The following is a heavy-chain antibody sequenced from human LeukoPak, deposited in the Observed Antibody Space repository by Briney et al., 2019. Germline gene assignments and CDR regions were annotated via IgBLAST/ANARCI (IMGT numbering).Heavy chain of an antibody. CDR1: GYTFTGYY. D-gene: IGHD1-14*01. J-gene: IGHJ4*02. V-gene: IGHV1-18*04. CDR2: ISAYNGNT. Sequence: ASVKVSCKASGYTFTGYYMHWVRQAPGQGLEWMGWISAYNGNTNYAQKLQGRVTMTTDTSTSTAYMELRSLRSDDTAVYYCARTDNGDYFDYWGQGTLVTVSS. CDR3: ARTDNGDYFDY.